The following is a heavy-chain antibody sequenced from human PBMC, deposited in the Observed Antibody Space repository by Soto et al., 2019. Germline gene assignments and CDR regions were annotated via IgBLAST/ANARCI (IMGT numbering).Heavy chain of an antibody. CDR1: GFSLSPGVG. D-gene: IGHD3-10*01. J-gene: IGHJ4*02. V-gene: IGHV2-5*02. Sequence: QITLKESGPTLVKPTQTLTLTCTFSGFSLSPGVGVGWIRQPPGKALECLALIYWDDDKRYSSSLKSRLTITKDTSKDQVVLIMTNMDPVYTATYYCAHSSYYGSGSLDYWGQGILVTVSS. CDR3: AHSSYYGSGSLDY. CDR2: IYWDDDK.